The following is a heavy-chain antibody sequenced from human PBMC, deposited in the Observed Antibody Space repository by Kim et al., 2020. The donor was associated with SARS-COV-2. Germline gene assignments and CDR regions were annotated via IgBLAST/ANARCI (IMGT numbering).Heavy chain of an antibody. CDR1: GFTFSSYE. V-gene: IGHV3-48*03. CDR2: ISSSGSTI. D-gene: IGHD3-10*01. Sequence: GSLRLSCAASGFTFSSYEMNWVRQAPGKGLEWVSYISSSGSTIYYADSVKGRFTISRDNAKNSLYLQMNSLRAEDTAVYYCARDQASLWFGELYNWFDPWGQGTLVTVSS. CDR3: ARDQASLWFGELYNWFDP. J-gene: IGHJ5*02.